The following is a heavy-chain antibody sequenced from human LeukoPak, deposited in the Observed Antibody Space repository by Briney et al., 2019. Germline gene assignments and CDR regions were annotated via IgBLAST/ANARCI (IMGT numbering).Heavy chain of an antibody. Sequence: PSETLSLTCTVSGGSISSYYWSWIRQPPGKGLEWIGYIYYSGSTNYNPSLKSRVTISVDTSKNQFSLKLSSVTAAGTAVYYCARAVSMALFDYWGQGTLVTVSS. CDR3: ARAVSMALFDY. CDR2: IYYSGST. D-gene: IGHD2/OR15-2a*01. CDR1: GGSISSYY. J-gene: IGHJ4*02. V-gene: IGHV4-59*01.